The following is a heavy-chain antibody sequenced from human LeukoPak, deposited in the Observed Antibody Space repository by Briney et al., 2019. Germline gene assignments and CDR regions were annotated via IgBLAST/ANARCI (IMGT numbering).Heavy chain of an antibody. CDR2: INHSGST. J-gene: IGHJ4*02. V-gene: IGHV4-34*01. CDR3: ARLAADIDC. Sequence: SETLSLTCAVYGGPFSGYYWSWIRQPPGKGLEWIGEINHSGSTNYNPSLKSRVTISVDTSKNQFSLKLSSVTAADTAVYYCARLAADIDCWGQGTLVTVSS. D-gene: IGHD6-13*01. CDR1: GGPFSGYY.